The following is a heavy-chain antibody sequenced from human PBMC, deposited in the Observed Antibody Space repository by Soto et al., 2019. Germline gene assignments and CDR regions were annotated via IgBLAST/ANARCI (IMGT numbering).Heavy chain of an antibody. Sequence: QVQLVESGGGVVQPGRSLRLSCAASGFTFSSYGMHWVRQAPGKGLEWVAVISYDGSNKYYADSVKGRFTISRDNSKNPLYLQMNSLRAEDTAVYYCAKDDGPAFYYYYGMDVWGQGTTVTVSS. D-gene: IGHD2-15*01. V-gene: IGHV3-30*18. CDR3: AKDDGPAFYYYYGMDV. CDR2: ISYDGSNK. J-gene: IGHJ6*02. CDR1: GFTFSSYG.